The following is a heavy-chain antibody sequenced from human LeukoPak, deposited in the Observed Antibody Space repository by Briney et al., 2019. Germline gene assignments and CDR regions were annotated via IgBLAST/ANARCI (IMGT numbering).Heavy chain of an antibody. CDR2: TYYRSKWYN. J-gene: IGHJ4*02. CDR3: ARALSSWSRPFWFDY. Sequence: SQTLSLTCGISGDSVSSNNATWNWIRQSPSRGLEWLGRTYYRSKWYNDYAVSVKSRITINPDTSKNQLSLQLNSVTPEDTAVYYCARALSSWSRPFWFDYWGQGTLVTVSS. V-gene: IGHV6-1*01. CDR1: GDSVSSNNAT. D-gene: IGHD6-13*01.